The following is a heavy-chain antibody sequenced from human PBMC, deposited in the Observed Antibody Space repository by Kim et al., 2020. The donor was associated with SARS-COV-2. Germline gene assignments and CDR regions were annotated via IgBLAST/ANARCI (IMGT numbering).Heavy chain of an antibody. V-gene: IGHV4-39*01. CDR1: GGSISSSSYY. D-gene: IGHD2-15*01. CDR2: IFYSGST. J-gene: IGHJ4*02. Sequence: SETLSLTCTVSGGSISSSSYYWGWIRQPPGKGLEWIGSIFYSGSTYYNPSLKSRVTISVDTPKNQFSLKLSSVTAADTAVYYCARRVVVAGTIDYWGQGTLVTVSS. CDR3: ARRVVVAGTIDY.